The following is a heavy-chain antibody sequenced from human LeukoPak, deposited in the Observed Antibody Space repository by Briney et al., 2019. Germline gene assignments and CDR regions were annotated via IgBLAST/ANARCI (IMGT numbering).Heavy chain of an antibody. CDR3: ARQQPRLQLDY. CDR2: IWYDGSNK. V-gene: IGHV3-33*01. D-gene: IGHD5-24*01. J-gene: IGHJ4*02. CDR1: GFTFSSYG. Sequence: GRSLRLSCAASGFTFSSYGMHWVRQAPGKGLEWVAVIWYDGSNKYYADSVKGRFTISRDNAKNSLYLQMNSLRAEDTAVYYCARQQPRLQLDYWGQGTLVTVSS.